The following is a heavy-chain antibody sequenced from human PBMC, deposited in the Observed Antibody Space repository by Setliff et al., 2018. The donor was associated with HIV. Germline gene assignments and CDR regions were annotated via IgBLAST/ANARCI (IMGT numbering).Heavy chain of an antibody. J-gene: IGHJ4*02. D-gene: IGHD7-27*01. CDR3: ARVKTGDPLYFDH. Sequence: GASVKVSCKASGYTFTTYDINWVRQATGQGLEWMGWMNPNSGNTGYAERFQGRVTMTRDTSISTVYMELTSLRSEDMAVYYCARVKTGDPLYFDHWGQGTLVTVSS. CDR1: GYTFTTYD. CDR2: MNPNSGNT. V-gene: IGHV1-8*02.